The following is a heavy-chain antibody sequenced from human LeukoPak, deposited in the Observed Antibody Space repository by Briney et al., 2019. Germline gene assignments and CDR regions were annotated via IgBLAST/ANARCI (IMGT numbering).Heavy chain of an antibody. CDR1: GGSFSGYY. CDR3: ARAPGGWYYFDY. D-gene: IGHD6-19*01. CDR2: IYYSGST. V-gene: IGHV4-59*01. Sequence: PSETLSLTCAVYGGSFSGYYWSWIRQPPGKGLEWIGYIYYSGSTNYNPSLKSRVTISVDTSKNQFSLKLSSVTAADTAVYYCARAPGGWYYFDYWGQGTLVTVSS. J-gene: IGHJ4*02.